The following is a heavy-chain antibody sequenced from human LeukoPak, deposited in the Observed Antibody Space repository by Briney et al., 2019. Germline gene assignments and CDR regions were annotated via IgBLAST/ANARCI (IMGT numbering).Heavy chain of an antibody. J-gene: IGHJ4*02. CDR1: GFTLSSYS. D-gene: IGHD3-16*02. CDR3: AREGTDYVWGSYRSGYFDN. V-gene: IGHV3-48*01. CDR2: NNSKLSTI. Sequence: AGGSLRLPCAAPGFTLSSYSMKWVRQAPGKGLEWVSYNNSKLSTIYYADSVKGRFTISRDNAKNSLYLQMNSLRAEDTAVYYCAREGTDYVWGSYRSGYFDNWGQGTLVTVSS.